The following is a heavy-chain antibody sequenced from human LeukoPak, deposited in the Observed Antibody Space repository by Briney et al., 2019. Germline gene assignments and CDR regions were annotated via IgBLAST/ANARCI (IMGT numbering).Heavy chain of an antibody. V-gene: IGHV1-18*01. CDR1: GYTFTNFV. CDR3: SRVGGDY. Sequence: ASVKVSCKASGYTFTNFVISWVRPAPGQGLEWMGWISADNGNTNYAEKLQGRVTMTTDTSTSTAYMELRSLRSDDTAVYYCSRVGGDYWGQGTLVTVSS. CDR2: ISADNGNT. J-gene: IGHJ4*02.